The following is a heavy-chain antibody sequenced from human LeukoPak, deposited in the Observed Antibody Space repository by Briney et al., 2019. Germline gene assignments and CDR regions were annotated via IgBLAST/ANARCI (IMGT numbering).Heavy chain of an antibody. CDR3: ARETGNYYFDY. V-gene: IGHV4-59*01. D-gene: IGHD3-9*01. J-gene: IGHJ4*02. CDR2: IYYSGTT. Sequence: KTSETLSLTCTVSGGSISSCYWSWIRQPPGKGLEWIGYIYYSGTTNYNPSLKSRVTLSVDTSKSQFSLKLSSVTAADTAVFYCARETGNYYFDYWGQGTLVTVSS. CDR1: GGSISSCY.